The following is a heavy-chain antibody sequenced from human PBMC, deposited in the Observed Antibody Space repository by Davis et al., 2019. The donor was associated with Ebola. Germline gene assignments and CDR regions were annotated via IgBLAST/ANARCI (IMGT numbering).Heavy chain of an antibody. CDR3: ARDVTSYYQLPAEDWFDP. V-gene: IGHV1-24*01. CDR1: GYTLTELS. D-gene: IGHD1-26*01. J-gene: IGHJ5*02. Sequence: ASVKVSCKVSGYTLTELSMHWVRQAPGQGLEWMGGFDPEAGETIYAQKFQGRVTVTEDTSTDTAYMELSSLRSEDTAVYYCARDVTSYYQLPAEDWFDPWGQGTLVTVSS. CDR2: FDPEAGET.